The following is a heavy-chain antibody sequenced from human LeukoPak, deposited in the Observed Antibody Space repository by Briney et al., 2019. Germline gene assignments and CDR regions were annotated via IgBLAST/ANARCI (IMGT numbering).Heavy chain of an antibody. J-gene: IGHJ4*02. V-gene: IGHV4-34*08. Sequence: GSLRLSCAASGFTFTNDWMSWIRQPPGKGLEWIGEINHSGSTNYNPSLKSRVTISVDTSKNQFSLKLSSVTAADTAVYYCATMGYCTSTTCPRVFDYWGQGILVTVSS. CDR3: ATMGYCTSTTCPRVFDY. CDR1: GFTFTNDW. D-gene: IGHD2-2*01. CDR2: INHSGST.